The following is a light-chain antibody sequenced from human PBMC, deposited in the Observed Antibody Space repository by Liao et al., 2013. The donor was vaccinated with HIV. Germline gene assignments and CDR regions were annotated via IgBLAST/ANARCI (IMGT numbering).Light chain of an antibody. CDR3: QASDSGTVI. V-gene: IGLV3-1*01. J-gene: IGLJ2*01. CDR2: QDY. Sequence: SYELTQPPSVSVSPGQTASITCSGDELGDKYVCWYQQKPGQSPLLVIYQDYKRPSGIPERFSGSNSGNTATLTISGTPAMDEADYYCQASDSGTVIFGGGTKLTVL. CDR1: ELGDKY.